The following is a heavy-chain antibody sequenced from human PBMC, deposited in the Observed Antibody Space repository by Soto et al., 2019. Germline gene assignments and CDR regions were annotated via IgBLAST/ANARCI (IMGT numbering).Heavy chain of an antibody. CDR3: ARDLRLGYCSGDSCQDSYYAMDI. CDR2: IYYSGST. V-gene: IGHV4-31*03. CDR1: SGSISRGGHY. D-gene: IGHD2-15*01. Sequence: PSETLSLTCTVSSGSISRGGHYWSWIRQHPGKGLEWIGNIYYSGSTYYNSSLKSRVTISVDTSKNQFFLKLTSVTAADTAVYYCARDLRLGYCSGDSCQDSYYAMDIWGQGTTVTAP. J-gene: IGHJ6*02.